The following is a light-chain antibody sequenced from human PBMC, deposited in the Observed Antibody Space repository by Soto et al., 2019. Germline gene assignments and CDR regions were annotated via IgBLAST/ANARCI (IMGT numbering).Light chain of an antibody. J-gene: IGLJ2*01. CDR1: KLGDKY. CDR3: QAWDGTTVV. V-gene: IGLV3-1*01. Sequence: SYELTQPPSVSVSPGQTASITCSGDKLGDKYACWYQQKPGQSPVLVIYQNTMRPSGIPERFSGSNSGNTATLTISGTQAMDEADYYCQAWDGTTVVFGGGTKLTVL. CDR2: QNT.